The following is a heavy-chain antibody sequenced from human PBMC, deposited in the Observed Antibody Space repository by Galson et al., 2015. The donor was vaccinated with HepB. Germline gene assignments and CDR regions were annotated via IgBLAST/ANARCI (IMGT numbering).Heavy chain of an antibody. CDR2: IRRTGGST. D-gene: IGHD2-8*01. CDR3: VKDKYGRFSYFDY. Sequence: ALRLPCAASGLTFGSSAKHWGRQAPGKGREYVSAIRRTGGSTYYADSVKGRFTISRDNSKNTLYLQMSSLRAEDTAVYYCVKDKYGRFSYFDYWGQGTLVTVSS. CDR1: GLTFGSSA. J-gene: IGHJ4*02. V-gene: IGHV3-64D*06.